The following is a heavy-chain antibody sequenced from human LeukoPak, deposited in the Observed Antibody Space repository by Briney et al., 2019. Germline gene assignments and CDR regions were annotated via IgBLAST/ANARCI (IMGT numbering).Heavy chain of an antibody. CDR2: IYYSGST. CDR3: ASWDCSSTSCLDY. J-gene: IGHJ4*02. Sequence: SETLSLTCTVSGGSISSGGYYWSWIRQHPGKGLEWIGYIYYSGSTYYNPSLKSRVTISVDTSKNQFSLKLSSVTAADTAVYYCASWDCSSTSCLDYWGQGTLVTVSS. CDR1: GGSISSGGYY. D-gene: IGHD2-2*01. V-gene: IGHV4-31*03.